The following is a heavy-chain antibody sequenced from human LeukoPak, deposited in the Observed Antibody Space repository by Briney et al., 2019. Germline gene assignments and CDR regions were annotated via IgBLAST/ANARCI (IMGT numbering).Heavy chain of an antibody. CDR1: GFTVSSNY. D-gene: IGHD3-3*01. V-gene: IGHV3-66*01. Sequence: GGSLRLSCAASGFTVSSNYMSWVRQAPGKGLEWVSVIYSGGSTYYADSVKGRFTISRDNSKNTLYLQMNSLRAEDTAVYYCAREWGIRFLHWLSPYGMDVWGQGTTVTVSS. J-gene: IGHJ6*02. CDR2: IYSGGST. CDR3: AREWGIRFLHWLSPYGMDV.